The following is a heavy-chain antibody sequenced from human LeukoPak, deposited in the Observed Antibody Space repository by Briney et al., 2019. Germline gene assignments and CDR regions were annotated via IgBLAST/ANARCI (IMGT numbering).Heavy chain of an antibody. CDR1: GYSISSGYY. J-gene: IGHJ5*02. V-gene: IGHV4-38-2*01. CDR3: ARHGRYYDILTGYYYWFDP. D-gene: IGHD3-9*01. CDR2: IYYSGST. Sequence: PSETLSLTCAVSGYSISSGYYWGWIRQPPGKGLEWIGRIYYSGSTSYNPSLKSRVTISVDASKNQFSLKLSSVTAADTAVYYCARHGRYYDILTGYYYWFDPWGQGTLVTVSS.